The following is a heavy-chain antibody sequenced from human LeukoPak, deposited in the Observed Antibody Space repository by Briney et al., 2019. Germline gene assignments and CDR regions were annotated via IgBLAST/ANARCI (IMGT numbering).Heavy chain of an antibody. Sequence: SETLSLTCTVSGGSISSSSYYWGWIRQPPGKGLEWIGSIYYSGSTYYNPSLKSRVTISVDTSKNQFSLKLSSVTAADTAVYYCASSPGDTAMVRGYWGQGTLVTVSS. CDR3: ASSPGDTAMVRGY. V-gene: IGHV4-39*01. J-gene: IGHJ4*02. D-gene: IGHD5-18*01. CDR2: IYYSGST. CDR1: GGSISSSSYY.